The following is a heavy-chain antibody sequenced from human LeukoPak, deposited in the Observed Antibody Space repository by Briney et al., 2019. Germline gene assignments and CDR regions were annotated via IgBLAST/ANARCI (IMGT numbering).Heavy chain of an antibody. V-gene: IGHV3-21*01. CDR2: ISSSSSYI. D-gene: IGHD3-10*01. J-gene: IGHJ4*02. Sequence: GGSLRLSCAASGFTFSSYTMNWVRQAPGKGLEWVSYISSSSSYIYYADSVKGRFTISRDNAKNSLYLQMNSLRAEDTAVYYCASDVIGEHDYWGQGTLVTVSS. CDR1: GFTFSSYT. CDR3: ASDVIGEHDY.